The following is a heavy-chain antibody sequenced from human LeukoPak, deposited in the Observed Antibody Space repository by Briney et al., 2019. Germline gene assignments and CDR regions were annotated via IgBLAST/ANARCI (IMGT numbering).Heavy chain of an antibody. D-gene: IGHD3-16*02. CDR1: GGSISSSSYY. CDR2: IYYSGST. Sequence: SETLSLTCTVSGGSISSSSYYWGWIRQPPGKGLEWIGTIYYSGSTYYNPSLKSRVTISVDTSKNQFSLKLRSVTAADTAVYYCAGSDTIGYTPREWDYWYFDLWGRGTLVTVSS. CDR3: AGSDTIGYTPREWDYWYFDL. J-gene: IGHJ2*01. V-gene: IGHV4-39*01.